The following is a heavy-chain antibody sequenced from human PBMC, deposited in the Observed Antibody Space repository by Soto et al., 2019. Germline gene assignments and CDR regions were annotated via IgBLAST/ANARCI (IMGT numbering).Heavy chain of an antibody. Sequence: QVQLVQSGAEVKKPGASVKVSCKASGYTFTNYAMHWVRQAPGQRLEWMGWINAGNGNTKYSQKFQGRVTITRDTFASTAYMELSSLRSEDTAVYYCARGVAGPLHWFDPWGQGTLVTVSS. J-gene: IGHJ5*02. V-gene: IGHV1-3*01. CDR2: INAGNGNT. CDR1: GYTFTNYA. CDR3: ARGVAGPLHWFDP. D-gene: IGHD6-19*01.